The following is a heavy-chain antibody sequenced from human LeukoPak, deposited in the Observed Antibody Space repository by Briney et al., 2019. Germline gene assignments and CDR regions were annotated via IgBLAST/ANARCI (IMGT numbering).Heavy chain of an antibody. Sequence: GGSLRLSCAASGFTFSSYGMTWVRQAPGKGLEWVSIISGGGDDTYYADSVKGRFTISRDNSKNTLYLQMNSLRAEDTAVYYCAKDLRISLSKGGLDYWGQGTLVTVSS. CDR3: AKDLRISLSKGGLDY. J-gene: IGHJ4*02. CDR1: GFTFSSYG. D-gene: IGHD3-16*01. CDR2: ISGGGDDT. V-gene: IGHV3-23*01.